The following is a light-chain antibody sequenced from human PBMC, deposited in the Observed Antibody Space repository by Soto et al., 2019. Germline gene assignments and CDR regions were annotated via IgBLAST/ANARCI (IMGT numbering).Light chain of an antibody. Sequence: IVLTQSPVTLSLSPGDGATLSCRASQSVSSGYLAWYQQKPGQAPRLLIYGASRRATGIPDRFSGSGSGTDFTLSISRLEPEDFAVYWCQHYGNSPTFGQGTKVQIK. J-gene: IGKJ1*01. CDR2: GAS. CDR1: QSVSSGY. CDR3: QHYGNSPT. V-gene: IGKV3-20*01.